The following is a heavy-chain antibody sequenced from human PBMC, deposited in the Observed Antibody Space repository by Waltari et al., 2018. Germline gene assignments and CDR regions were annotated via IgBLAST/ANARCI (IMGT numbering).Heavy chain of an antibody. D-gene: IGHD3-3*01. CDR2: INHSGST. J-gene: IGHJ3*02. V-gene: IGHV4-34*01. CDR3: ARGGRYDFWSGYYLGDAFDI. Sequence: QVQLQQWGAGLLKPSETLSLTCAVYGGSFSGYYWSWIRQPPGKGLEWIGEINHSGSTNYNPSLKSRVTISVDTSKNQFSLKLSSVTAADTAVYYCARGGRYDFWSGYYLGDAFDIWGQGTMVTVSS. CDR1: GGSFSGYY.